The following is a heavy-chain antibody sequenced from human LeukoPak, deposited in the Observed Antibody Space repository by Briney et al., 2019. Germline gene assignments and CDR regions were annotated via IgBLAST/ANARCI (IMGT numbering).Heavy chain of an antibody. V-gene: IGHV1-24*01. Sequence: ASVKVSCKVSGYTLTELSMHWVRQAPGKGLEWMGGFDPEDGETIYAQEFQGRVTMTEDTSTDTAYMELSSLRSEDTAVYYCAADSSSWSGMDVWGQGTTVTVSS. CDR3: AADSSSWSGMDV. CDR1: GYTLTELS. CDR2: FDPEDGET. J-gene: IGHJ6*02. D-gene: IGHD6-13*01.